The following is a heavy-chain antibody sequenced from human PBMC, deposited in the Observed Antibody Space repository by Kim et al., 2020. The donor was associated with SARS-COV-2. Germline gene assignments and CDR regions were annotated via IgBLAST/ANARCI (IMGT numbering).Heavy chain of an antibody. V-gene: IGHV3-21*01. CDR3: ARDRSSSSWSFDY. D-gene: IGHD6-13*01. Sequence: YADSVKGRFTISRDNAKNSLYLQMNSLRAEDTAVYYCARDRSSSSWSFDYWGQGTLVTVSS. J-gene: IGHJ4*02.